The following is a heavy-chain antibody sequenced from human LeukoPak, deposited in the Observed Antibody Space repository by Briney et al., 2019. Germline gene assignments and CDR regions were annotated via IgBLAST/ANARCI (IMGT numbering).Heavy chain of an antibody. Sequence: SETLSLTCTVSGGSLNGYYWSWIRQPLGKGLEWIGFIYHSGSVNHNPSLKSRATISVDTSKNQVSLKLTSVTAADTAVYYCASDYGDYGGDAFDIWGQGTMVTVSS. V-gene: IGHV4-59*08. CDR3: ASDYGDYGGDAFDI. CDR2: IYHSGSV. J-gene: IGHJ3*02. D-gene: IGHD4-17*01. CDR1: GGSLNGYY.